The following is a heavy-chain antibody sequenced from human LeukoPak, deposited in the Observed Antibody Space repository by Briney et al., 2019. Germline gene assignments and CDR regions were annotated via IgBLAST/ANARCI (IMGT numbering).Heavy chain of an antibody. V-gene: IGHV3-23*01. CDR2: ISGSGGST. J-gene: IGHJ6*02. CDR1: GFTFSSYA. CDR3: ARDTVTYYDSSGYNYYYYYGMDV. Sequence: GGSLRLSCAASGFTFSSYAMSWVRQAPGKGLEWVSAISGSGGSTYYADSVKGRFTISRDNSKNTLYLQMNSLRAEDTAVYYCARDTVTYYDSSGYNYYYYYGMDVWGQGTTVTVSS. D-gene: IGHD3-22*01.